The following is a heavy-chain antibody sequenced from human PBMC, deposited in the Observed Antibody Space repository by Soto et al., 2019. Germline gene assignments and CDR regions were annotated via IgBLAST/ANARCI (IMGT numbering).Heavy chain of an antibody. V-gene: IGHV4-59*08. Sequence: SETLSLTCTVSGGSISSYYWSWIRQPPGKGLEWIGYIYYSGSTNYNPSLKSRVTISVDTSKNQFSLKLSSVTAADTAVYYCARQGDYGDYDYWGQGTLVTVSS. D-gene: IGHD4-17*01. CDR3: ARQGDYGDYDY. CDR2: IYYSGST. CDR1: GGSISSYY. J-gene: IGHJ4*02.